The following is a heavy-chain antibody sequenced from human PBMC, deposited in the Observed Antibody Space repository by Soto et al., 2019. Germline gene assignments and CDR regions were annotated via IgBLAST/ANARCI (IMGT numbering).Heavy chain of an antibody. Sequence: QVQLVQSGAEVKKPGSSVKVSCKASGGTFSSYAISWVRQAPGQGLEWMGGIIPIFGTANYAQKFQGRVTITADEXTXTXXMELSRLRSEDTAVDYCARGDDSGSYQRSYYGMDVWGQGTTVTVSS. J-gene: IGHJ6*02. D-gene: IGHD1-26*01. V-gene: IGHV1-69*12. CDR3: ARGDDSGSYQRSYYGMDV. CDR1: GGTFSSYA. CDR2: IIPIFGTA.